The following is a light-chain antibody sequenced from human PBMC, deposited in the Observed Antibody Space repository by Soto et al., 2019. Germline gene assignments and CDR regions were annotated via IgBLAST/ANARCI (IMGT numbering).Light chain of an antibody. CDR2: GAS. Sequence: EILLTQSPGTLSLSPGERATPSCRASQSVRNSYLAWYQQKPGQAPRLLIYGASGRATGIPDRFSGSGSGTDFTLTISRLEPEDFAVYYCQQYGSSPYTFGQGTKLEI. CDR1: QSVRNSY. V-gene: IGKV3-20*01. CDR3: QQYGSSPYT. J-gene: IGKJ2*01.